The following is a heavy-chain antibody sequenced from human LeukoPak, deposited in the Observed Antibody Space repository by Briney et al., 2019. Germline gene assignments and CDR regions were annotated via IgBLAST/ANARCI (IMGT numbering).Heavy chain of an antibody. CDR3: TRIDGD. J-gene: IGHJ4*02. CDR2: IKEDGSER. CDR1: GNTFSSNW. D-gene: IGHD3-10*01. V-gene: IGHV3-7*01. Sequence: GGSLRLSCEASGNTFSSNWMSWVRQAPGKGPEWVANIKEDGSERYYVDSVKGRFTISRDNAKNSLYLQMNSLRAEDTAVYYCTRIDGDWGQGTLVTVSS.